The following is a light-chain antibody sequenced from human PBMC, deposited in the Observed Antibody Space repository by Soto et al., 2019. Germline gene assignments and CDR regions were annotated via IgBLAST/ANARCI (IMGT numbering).Light chain of an antibody. CDR3: QSYDSSLSGSV. V-gene: IGLV1-40*01. CDR1: SSNIGAGYS. CDR2: GNT. J-gene: IGLJ2*01. Sequence: QPVLAQPPSVSGAPGQRVTISCTGSSSNIGAGYSVHWYQQLPGTAPKLLIYGNTNRPSGVPDRFSGSQSGTSASLAITGLQSEDEADYYCQSYDSSLSGSVFGGGTKLTVL.